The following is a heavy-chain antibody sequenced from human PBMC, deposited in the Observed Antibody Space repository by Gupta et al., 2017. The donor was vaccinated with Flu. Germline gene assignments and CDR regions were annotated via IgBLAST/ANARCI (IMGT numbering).Heavy chain of an antibody. CDR3: AKAVAGYWYFDL. D-gene: IGHD6-19*01. CDR1: TFPSYA. V-gene: IGHV3-23*01. Sequence: TFPSYAISWVRQAPGKGLEWVSAITGSGANTYYADSVKGRFTISRDNSKNTLNVQLSSLRAEDTAVYYCAKAVAGYWYFDLWGRGTLVTVSS. J-gene: IGHJ2*01. CDR2: ITGSGANT.